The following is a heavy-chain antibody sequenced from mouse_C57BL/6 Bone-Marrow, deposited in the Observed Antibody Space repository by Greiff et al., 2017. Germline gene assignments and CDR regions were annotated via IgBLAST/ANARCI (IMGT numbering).Heavy chain of an antibody. CDR3: AKGEYGNHAGMDY. V-gene: IGHV2-2*01. CDR1: GFSLTSYG. D-gene: IGHD2-10*02. J-gene: IGHJ4*01. Sequence: QVQLQQSGPGLVQPSQSLSITCTVSGFSLTSYGVHWVRQSPGKGLEWLGVIWSGGSTDYNAAFISRLSISKDNSKSQVFFKMNSLQADDTAISYCAKGEYGNHAGMDYGGQGTSVTVSS. CDR2: IWSGGST.